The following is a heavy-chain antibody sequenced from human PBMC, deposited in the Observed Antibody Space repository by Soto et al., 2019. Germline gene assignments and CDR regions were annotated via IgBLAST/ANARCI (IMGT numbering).Heavy chain of an antibody. Sequence: QLHLVQSGAVVKKPGASVTVSCSASGYPVTAYYMHWVRQAPGRGLEWLGGINPATGAAKYTQTCQGVVTLTWDTITRTVFMELCGMASVATAVFYCARGGGVGVAASAAFDTWGQGTLVTVSS. J-gene: IGHJ3*02. V-gene: IGHV1-2*02. CDR3: ARGGGVGVAASAAFDT. CDR1: GYPVTAYY. D-gene: IGHD3-3*01. CDR2: INPATGAA.